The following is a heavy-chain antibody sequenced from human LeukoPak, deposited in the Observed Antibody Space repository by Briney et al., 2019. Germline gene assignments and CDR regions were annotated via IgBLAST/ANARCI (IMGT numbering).Heavy chain of an antibody. D-gene: IGHD4-17*01. CDR1: GGSISSCDW. CDR3: ATAPRDDFDY. Sequence: SETPSLTCAVSGGSISSCDWWSWVRQPPGKGLEWIGEVYRSGNINYNPSLKSRVTISVDESDNQFFLKVSSVTAADTAVYYCATAPRDDFDYWGQGTLVTVPS. V-gene: IGHV4-4*02. J-gene: IGHJ4*02. CDR2: VYRSGNI.